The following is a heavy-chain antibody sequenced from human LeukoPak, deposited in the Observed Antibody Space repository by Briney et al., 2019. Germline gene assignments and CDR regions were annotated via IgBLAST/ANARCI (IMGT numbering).Heavy chain of an antibody. CDR1: GFTFSSYS. Sequence: GGSLRLSCAASGFTFSSYSMNWVRQAPGKGLEWVSSISSSSSYIYYADSVEGRFTISRDNAKNSLYLQMNSLRAEDTAVYYCARDRTIFGLDKNYFDYWGQGTLVTVSS. V-gene: IGHV3-21*01. CDR2: ISSSSSYI. D-gene: IGHD3-3*01. CDR3: ARDRTIFGLDKNYFDY. J-gene: IGHJ4*02.